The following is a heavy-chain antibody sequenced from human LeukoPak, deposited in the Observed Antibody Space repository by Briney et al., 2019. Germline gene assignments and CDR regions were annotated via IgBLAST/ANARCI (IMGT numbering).Heavy chain of an antibody. CDR1: GFTFSGYW. CDR3: ARGSTTVTHRGGFDS. CDR2: IKQQGSEK. D-gene: IGHD4-17*01. V-gene: IGHV3-7*01. Sequence: PGGSLRLSCAASGFTFSGYWMTWVRQAPGKGLEWVANIKQQGSEKYYVDFAEGRFTISRDNAKNSLYLQMNSLRAEDTAMYYCARGSTTVTHRGGFDSWGQGTLVTVSS. J-gene: IGHJ4*02.